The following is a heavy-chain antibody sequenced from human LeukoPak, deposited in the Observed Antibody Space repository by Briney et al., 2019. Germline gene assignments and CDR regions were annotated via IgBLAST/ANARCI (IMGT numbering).Heavy chain of an antibody. Sequence: NPGGSLRLSCAASGFTLSSNSMNWVRQAPGKGLEWVSSISSSSSYIYYADSVKGRFTISRDNAKNSLYLQMNSLRAEDTAVYYCARDQWGYSMLNGMDVWGQGTTVTVSS. V-gene: IGHV3-21*01. D-gene: IGHD4-4*01. CDR1: GFTLSSNS. J-gene: IGHJ6*02. CDR3: ARDQWGYSMLNGMDV. CDR2: ISSSSSYI.